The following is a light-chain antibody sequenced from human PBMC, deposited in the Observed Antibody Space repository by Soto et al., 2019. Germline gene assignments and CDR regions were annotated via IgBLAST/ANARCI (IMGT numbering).Light chain of an antibody. CDR3: QQSYSSPGT. CDR2: GAS. V-gene: IGKV1-39*01. Sequence: IQMTQSPSSLSESVGDRVTITCRASQTIDKYLNWYQHIPGRAPKLLIYGASSLQSGVPTRFSGSGGGTYFTLTISSLQHEDFATYYCQQSYSSPGTFGRGTRVE. J-gene: IGKJ1*01. CDR1: QTIDKY.